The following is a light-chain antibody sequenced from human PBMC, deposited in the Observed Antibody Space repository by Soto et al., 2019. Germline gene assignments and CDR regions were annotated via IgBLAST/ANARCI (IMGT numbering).Light chain of an antibody. CDR2: AAS. CDR3: QQHYSYPRA. Sequence: DIQMTQSPSSLSASVGDRFTITCRPSQSISSYLHWYQQRPGKAPKLLIYAASTLQSGVPSRFSDSGSGTDFTLTISCLQSEDFATYYCQQHYSYPRAFGQGTKVDIK. CDR1: QSISSY. J-gene: IGKJ1*01. V-gene: IGKV1-39*01.